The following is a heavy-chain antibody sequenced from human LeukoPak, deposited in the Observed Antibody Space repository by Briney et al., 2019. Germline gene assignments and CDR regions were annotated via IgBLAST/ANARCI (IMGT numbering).Heavy chain of an antibody. Sequence: GGSLRLSCAASGFTFSSYAMSWVRQAPGKGLEGVSSISGSGGSTYYADSVKGRFTISRDKSDNTLYLQMNSLRAEDTALYYCAKHFTRDSYGYDYWGQGTLVTVSS. CDR2: ISGSGGST. J-gene: IGHJ4*02. CDR3: AKHFTRDSYGYDY. D-gene: IGHD5-18*01. V-gene: IGHV3-23*01. CDR1: GFTFSSYA.